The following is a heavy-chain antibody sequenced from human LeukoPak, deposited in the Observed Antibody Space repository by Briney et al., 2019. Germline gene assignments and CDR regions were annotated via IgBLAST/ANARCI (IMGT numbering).Heavy chain of an antibody. J-gene: IGHJ4*02. CDR2: MNPNSGNT. D-gene: IGHD1-26*01. CDR1: GYTFTSYD. CDR3: ARVLGIVGATTGFNY. V-gene: IGHV1-8*03. Sequence: ASVKVSCKASGYTFTSYDINWVRQAPGQGLEWMGWMNPNSGNTGYAQEFQGRVTITRNTSISTAYMELSSLRSEDTAVYYCARVLGIVGATTGFNYWGQGTLVTVSS.